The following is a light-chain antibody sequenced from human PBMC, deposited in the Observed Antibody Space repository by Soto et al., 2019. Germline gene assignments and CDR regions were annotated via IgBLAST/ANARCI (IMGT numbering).Light chain of an antibody. J-gene: IGLJ3*02. CDR3: EAWDDSLNGPG. Sequence: QSVLTQPPSASVTPGQRVTISCSGSSSNIGTNPVNWYQQLPGTAPKNLIYSDNQRPLGIPDRFSASKSGTSASLAISGLQSEDEADYYCEAWDDSLNGPGFGGGTKVTVL. V-gene: IGLV1-44*01. CDR1: SSNIGTNP. CDR2: SDN.